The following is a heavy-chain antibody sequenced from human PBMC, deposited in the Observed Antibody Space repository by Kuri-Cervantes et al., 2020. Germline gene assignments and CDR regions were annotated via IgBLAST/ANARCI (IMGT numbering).Heavy chain of an antibody. CDR2: IKQDGSEK. Sequence: GGSLRLSCAASGFTFSSYWMSWVRQAPGKGLEWVANIKQDGSEKYYVDSVKGRFTISRDNAKNSLYLQMNSLRAEDTAVYYCARDSFPYYYGSGSYLCGMDVWGQGTTVTVSS. V-gene: IGHV3-7*01. D-gene: IGHD3-10*01. CDR3: ARDSFPYYYGSGSYLCGMDV. CDR1: GFTFSSYW. J-gene: IGHJ6*02.